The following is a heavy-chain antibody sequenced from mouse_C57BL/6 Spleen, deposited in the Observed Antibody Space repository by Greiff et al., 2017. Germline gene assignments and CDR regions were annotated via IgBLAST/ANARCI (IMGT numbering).Heavy chain of an antibody. CDR1: GYTFTDYE. CDR3: TRGDDYPSWFAY. J-gene: IGHJ3*01. Sequence: VQRVESGAELVRPGASVTLSCKASGYTFTDYEMHWVKQTPVHGLEWIGAIDPETGGTAYNQKFKGKAILTADKSSSTAYMELRSLTSEDSAVYYCTRGDDYPSWFAYWGQGTLVTVSA. D-gene: IGHD2-4*01. CDR2: IDPETGGT. V-gene: IGHV1-15*01.